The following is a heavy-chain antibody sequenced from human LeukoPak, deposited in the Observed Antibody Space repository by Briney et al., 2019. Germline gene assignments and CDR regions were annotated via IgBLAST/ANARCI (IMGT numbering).Heavy chain of an antibody. J-gene: IGHJ6*02. CDR3: ARDHEVVVQRVGMDV. Sequence: GGSLRLSCAASGFTVSSNYMSWVRQAPGKGLEWVAVISYDGSNKYYADSVKGRFTISRDNSKNTLYLQMNSLRAEDTAVYYCARDHEVVVQRVGMDVWGQGTTVTVSS. CDR2: ISYDGSNK. D-gene: IGHD3-22*01. CDR1: GFTVSSNY. V-gene: IGHV3-30-3*01.